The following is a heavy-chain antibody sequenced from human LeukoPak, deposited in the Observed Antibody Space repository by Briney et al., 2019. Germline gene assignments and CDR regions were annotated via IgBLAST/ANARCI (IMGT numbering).Heavy chain of an antibody. CDR3: TRWSGSTSPFDP. CDR1: GFTFSNAW. J-gene: IGHJ5*02. V-gene: IGHV3-15*01. D-gene: IGHD2-2*01. Sequence: GGSLRLSCAASGFTFSNAWMSWVRQAPGKGLEWVGRIKSKTDGGTTDYAAPVKGRFTISRDDSKSIAYLQMNSLKTEDTAVYYCTRWSGSTSPFDPWGQGTLVTVSS. CDR2: IKSKTDGGTT.